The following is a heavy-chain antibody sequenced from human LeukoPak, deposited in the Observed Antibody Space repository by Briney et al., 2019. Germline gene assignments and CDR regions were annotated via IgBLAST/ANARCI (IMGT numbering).Heavy chain of an antibody. Sequence: GGSLRLFWATSGYTFSSYEMNWVRQAPGEGLEWVSYISSSCSTIYYADSVKGRFTISRDNAKNSLYLQMNSLRAEDTAVYYCAELGITMIGGVWGKGTTVTISS. V-gene: IGHV3-48*03. CDR3: AELGITMIGGV. CDR1: GYTFSSYE. J-gene: IGHJ6*04. D-gene: IGHD3-10*02. CDR2: ISSSCSTI.